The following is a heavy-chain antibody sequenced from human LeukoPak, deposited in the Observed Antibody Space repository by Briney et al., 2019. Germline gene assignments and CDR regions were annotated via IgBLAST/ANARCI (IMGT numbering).Heavy chain of an antibody. CDR2: LSSGRSP. Sequence: GGSLRLSCAASGFAISTYAMAWVRQAPGKGLEWISSLSSGRSPSYSDSLEGRLTVSSDNARNTLYLQMDNLRGEDTAMYYCARQLGYCAAGTCYFDSWGHGTQVTVSS. CDR1: GFAISTYA. J-gene: IGHJ4*01. V-gene: IGHV3-69-1*01. CDR3: ARQLGYCAAGTCYFDS. D-gene: IGHD2-8*02.